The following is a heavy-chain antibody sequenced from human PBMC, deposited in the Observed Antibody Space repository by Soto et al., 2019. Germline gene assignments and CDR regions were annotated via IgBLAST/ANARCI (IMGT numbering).Heavy chain of an antibody. CDR3: ARDRTEFIGGFEY. V-gene: IGHV6-1*01. CDR1: GDSVSNNGAT. CDR2: AYYRSRWLY. Sequence: SQTLSLTCGICGDSVSNNGATWNWIRQSPSRGLEWLGRAYYRSRWLYDYATSVRGRITINPDTSKNQFSLQLNSVTPEDTAVYCCARDRTEFIGGFEYWGQGALV. D-gene: IGHD3-10*01. J-gene: IGHJ4*02.